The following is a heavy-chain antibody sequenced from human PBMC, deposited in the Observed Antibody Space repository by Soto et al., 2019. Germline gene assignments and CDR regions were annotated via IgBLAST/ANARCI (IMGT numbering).Heavy chain of an antibody. CDR1: DFLVSNHA. V-gene: IGHV3-23*01. J-gene: IGHJ6*03. CDR2: IAGTGGST. CDR3: ARGESDYYYYYMDV. D-gene: IGHD3-16*01. Sequence: EVQLLESGGGFVRPGGSLRLSCEVSDFLVSNHATSWVRQAPGKGLQWVSTIAGTGGSTYYADSVRGRFTISTDKAKTTLYLNMNIVRDDDTAIYYCARGESDYYYYYMDVWGKGTPVTVSS.